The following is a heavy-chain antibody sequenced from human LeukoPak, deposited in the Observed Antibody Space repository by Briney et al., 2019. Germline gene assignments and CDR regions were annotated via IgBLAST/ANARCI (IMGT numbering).Heavy chain of an antibody. V-gene: IGHV3-13*01. D-gene: IGHD5-24*01. CDR1: GFTFSSSA. CDR2: VGTAGDT. CDR3: ARGPQGGYNHYYFDY. Sequence: PGGSLRLSCAASGFTFSSSAMSWVRQAPGKGLEWVSAVGTAGDTYYPGSVKGRFTISRENAKNSLYLQMNSLRAGDTAVYYCARGPQGGYNHYYFDYWGQGTLVTVSS. J-gene: IGHJ4*02.